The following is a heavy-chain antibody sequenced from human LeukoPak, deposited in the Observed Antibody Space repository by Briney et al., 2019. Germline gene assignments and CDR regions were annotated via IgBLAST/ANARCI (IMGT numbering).Heavy chain of an antibody. V-gene: IGHV4-39*01. J-gene: IGHJ5*02. CDR2: IYYSGST. CDR1: GGSISSSSYY. Sequence: SETLSLTCTVSGGSISSSSYYWGWIRQPPGKGLEWIGSIYYSGSTYYNPSLKSRVTISVDTSKNQFSLKLSSVTAADTAVYYCARPLRYDSSGYYYGSYGFDPWGQGTLVTVSS. CDR3: ARPLRYDSSGYYYGSYGFDP. D-gene: IGHD3-22*01.